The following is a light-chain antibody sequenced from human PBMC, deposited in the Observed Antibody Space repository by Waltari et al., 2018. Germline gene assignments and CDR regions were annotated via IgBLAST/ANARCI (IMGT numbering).Light chain of an antibody. V-gene: IGLV2-14*01. CDR2: DVS. Sequence: SALTQPASVSGSPGPSITTSCPGTSKDVGGYNFFSWYQQSPGKAPTLIIYDVSNRPSGVSSRFSGSKSGYTASLTISGLQAEDEADYYCSSYTTSTTPVIFGGGTKLTVL. J-gene: IGLJ2*01. CDR1: SKDVGGYNF. CDR3: SSYTTSTTPVI.